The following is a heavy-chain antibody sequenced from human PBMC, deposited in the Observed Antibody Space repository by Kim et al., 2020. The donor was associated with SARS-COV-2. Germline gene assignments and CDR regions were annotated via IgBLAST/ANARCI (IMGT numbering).Heavy chain of an antibody. CDR3: ATGYSSSSPRVDQ. Sequence: YSDSVRGRFTISRDNAKNSLYLQMNTLNADDTAMYFCATGYSSSSPRVDQWGQGTLVTVSS. V-gene: IGHV3-21*01. J-gene: IGHJ4*02. D-gene: IGHD6-6*01.